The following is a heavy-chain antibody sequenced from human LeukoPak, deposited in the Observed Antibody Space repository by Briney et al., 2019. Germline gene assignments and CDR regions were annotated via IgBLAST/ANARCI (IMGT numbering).Heavy chain of an antibody. CDR3: ARTPIKLRYSFDP. CDR1: GFTFSSYE. D-gene: IGHD3-9*01. J-gene: IGHJ5*02. Sequence: GGSLRLSCAASGFTFSSYEMNWVRQAPGKGLEWVSYISSSGSTIYYADSVKGRFTISRDNAKNSLYLQMNSLRAEGTAVYYCARTPIKLRYSFDPWGQGTLVTVSS. V-gene: IGHV3-48*03. CDR2: ISSSGSTI.